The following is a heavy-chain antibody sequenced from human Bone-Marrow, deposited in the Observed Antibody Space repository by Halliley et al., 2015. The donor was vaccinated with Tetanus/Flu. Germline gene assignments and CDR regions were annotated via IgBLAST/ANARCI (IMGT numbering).Heavy chain of an antibody. V-gene: IGHV4-34*01. CDR3: ARVEGEDTAMVTSFGF. CDR2: SSQSGGT. D-gene: IGHD5-18*01. J-gene: IGHJ4*02. Sequence: GESSQSGGTNFNPSLKIGVTISLNTSKTQFSLKLNPVAAADTAVYYCARVEGEDTAMVTSFGFWGQGTLVTVSS.